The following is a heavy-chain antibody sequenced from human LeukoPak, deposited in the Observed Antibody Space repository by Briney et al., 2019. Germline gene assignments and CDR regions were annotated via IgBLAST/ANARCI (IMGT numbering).Heavy chain of an antibody. V-gene: IGHV3-33*01. CDR3: ARDSTRDSSSWLDY. CDR1: GFTFSSYG. CDR2: IWYDGSNK. Sequence: PGGSLRLSCAASGFTFSSYGMHWVRQAPGKGLEWVAVIWYDGSNKYYADSVKGRFTISRDNSKNTLYLQMNSLRAEDAAVYYCARDSTRDSSSWLDYWGQGTLVTVSS. J-gene: IGHJ4*02. D-gene: IGHD6-13*01.